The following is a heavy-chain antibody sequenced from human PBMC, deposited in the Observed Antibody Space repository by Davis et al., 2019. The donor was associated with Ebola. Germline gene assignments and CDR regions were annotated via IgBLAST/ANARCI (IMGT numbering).Heavy chain of an antibody. CDR3: AREATTISYRFDF. D-gene: IGHD3-9*01. J-gene: IGHJ4*02. Sequence: ASVKVSCKASGYTFSDYYMHWVRQAPGQGLEWMGWINPNSGGTNYAQKFQGRVTMTRDTSINTAYMELTRLTSDDTAVYYCAREATTISYRFDFWGQGTLVTVSS. CDR1: GYTFSDYY. CDR2: INPNSGGT. V-gene: IGHV1-2*02.